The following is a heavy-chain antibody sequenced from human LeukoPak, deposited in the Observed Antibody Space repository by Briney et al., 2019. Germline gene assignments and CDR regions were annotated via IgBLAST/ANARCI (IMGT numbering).Heavy chain of an antibody. CDR2: ISYDGSNK. CDR3: AKVGGYDFWSGYYGEGFDY. CDR1: GFTFSSYG. J-gene: IGHJ4*02. D-gene: IGHD3-3*01. V-gene: IGHV3-30*18. Sequence: GGSLRLSCAASGFTFSSYGMHWVRQAPGKGLEWVAVISYDGSNKYYADSVKGRFTISRDNSKNTLYLQMNSLRAEDTAVYYCAKVGGYDFWSGYYGEGFDYWGQGTLVTVSS.